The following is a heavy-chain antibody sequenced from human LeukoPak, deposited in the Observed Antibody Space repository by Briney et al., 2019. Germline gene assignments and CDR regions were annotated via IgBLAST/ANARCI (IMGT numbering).Heavy chain of an antibody. CDR3: ASPLRYNWNFDAFDI. J-gene: IGHJ3*02. CDR1: GGSTSSVDYY. Sequence: PSQALSLTCTVSGGSTSSVDYYWSWIRQPPGKGLEWIGYIYYSGSSYCNPSLESRVTISIDTSKNQFSLKLRSVTAADTAVYYCASPLRYNWNFDAFDIWGQGTMVTVSS. CDR2: IYYSGSS. V-gene: IGHV4-61*08. D-gene: IGHD1-7*01.